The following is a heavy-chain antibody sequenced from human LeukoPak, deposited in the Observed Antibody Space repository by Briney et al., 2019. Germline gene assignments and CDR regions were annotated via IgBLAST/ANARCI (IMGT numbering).Heavy chain of an antibody. CDR1: GGSFSGYY. V-gene: IGHV4-34*01. J-gene: IGHJ4*02. D-gene: IGHD3-22*01. CDR3: ARSEPKNYYDSSGYYYRPYDY. CDR2: INHSGST. Sequence: SETLSLTCAVYGGSFSGYYWSWIRQPPGKGLEWIGEINHSGSTNYNPSLKSRVTISVDTSKNQFSLKLSSVTAADTAVYYCARSEPKNYYDSSGYYYRPYDYWGQGTLVTVSS.